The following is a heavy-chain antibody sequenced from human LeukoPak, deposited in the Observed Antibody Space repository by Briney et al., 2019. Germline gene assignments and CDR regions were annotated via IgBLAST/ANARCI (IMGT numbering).Heavy chain of an antibody. Sequence: KPSETLSLTCTVSGGSISSSSYYWGWIRQPPGKGLEWIGSIYNSGSTYDNPSLKSRVTISVDTPNNQFSLKLTSVTAADTAVYYCARQIDGSYCFDYWGQGTLVTVSS. CDR3: ARQIDGSYCFDY. D-gene: IGHD1-26*01. V-gene: IGHV4-39*01. CDR2: IYNSGST. CDR1: GGSISSSSYY. J-gene: IGHJ4*02.